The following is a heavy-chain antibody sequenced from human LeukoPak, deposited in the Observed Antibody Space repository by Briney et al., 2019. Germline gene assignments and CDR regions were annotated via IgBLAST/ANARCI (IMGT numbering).Heavy chain of an antibody. CDR3: AKVTPLWGYSVLSGY. D-gene: IGHD3-16*01. J-gene: IGHJ4*02. Sequence: GGSLRLSCAASGFTFSNFAMSWVRQAPGKGLEWVSSITSSDVSTYYSDSVKGRFSISRDNSKSTLYLQMNSLRAEDTAVYYCAKVTPLWGYSVLSGYWGQGTLVTVSS. CDR2: ITSSDVST. V-gene: IGHV3-23*01. CDR1: GFTFSNFA.